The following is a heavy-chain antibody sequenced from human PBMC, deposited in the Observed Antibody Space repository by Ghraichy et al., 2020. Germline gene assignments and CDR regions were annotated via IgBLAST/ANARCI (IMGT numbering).Heavy chain of an antibody. CDR3: ARDWGGFGRPTDS. J-gene: IGHJ4*02. CDR2: INLDGSET. CDR1: GFSYSSYW. V-gene: IGHV3-7*03. D-gene: IGHD3-10*01. Sequence: GGSLRLSCAAFGFSYSSYWMSWVRQAPGKGLEWVAIINLDGSETYYVDSVQGRVTISRDNAKNSLYLQMQSLRAEDTAVYYCARDWGGFGRPTDSWGQGTLVTVSS.